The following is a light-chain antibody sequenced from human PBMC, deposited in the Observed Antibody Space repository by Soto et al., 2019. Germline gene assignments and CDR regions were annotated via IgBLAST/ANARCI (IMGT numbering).Light chain of an antibody. CDR2: ATS. Sequence: EIVLTQSPGTLSSSPGERATLSCRASQSIDNRYLAWYQHKPGQAPRLLIYATSSRATGIPDRFGGSGSWADFTLTINRLEPEDFAVYYCQQYFGSSWTFGQGTKVDIK. CDR3: QQYFGSSWT. V-gene: IGKV3-20*01. J-gene: IGKJ1*01. CDR1: QSIDNRY.